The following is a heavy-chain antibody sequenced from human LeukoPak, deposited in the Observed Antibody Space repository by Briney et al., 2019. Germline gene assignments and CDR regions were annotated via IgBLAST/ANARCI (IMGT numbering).Heavy chain of an antibody. CDR2: ISYSGGT. V-gene: IGHV4-59*01. CDR1: GGPISTYY. J-gene: IGHJ5*01. D-gene: IGHD3-22*01. Sequence: NRSETLSLTCTVSGGPISTYYWSWLRQPPGKRLEWLGYISYSGGTNYNPSLKSRVSISVDTSKIQFSLKLTSVTAADTALYYCARADDRSCYFGGRFDSWGQGTLVTVSS. CDR3: ARADDRSCYFGGRFDS.